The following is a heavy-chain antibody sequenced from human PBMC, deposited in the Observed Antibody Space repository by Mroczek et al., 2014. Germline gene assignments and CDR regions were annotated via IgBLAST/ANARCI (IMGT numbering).Heavy chain of an antibody. D-gene: IGHD3-10*01. CDR2: SLHGST. CDR3: ARDRARGLFDY. Sequence: QVQLQDRAQDCEAFTDPVPHLHCLCGSISSGGCYWSWIRQXPGRAWSGLGTSLHGSTYYNRPPTSRVTISVDTSKNQFSLKLGSVTAADTAVYYCARDRARGLFDYWGQGTLVTVSS. J-gene: IGHJ4*02. CDR1: GSISSGGCY. V-gene: IGHV4-31*03.